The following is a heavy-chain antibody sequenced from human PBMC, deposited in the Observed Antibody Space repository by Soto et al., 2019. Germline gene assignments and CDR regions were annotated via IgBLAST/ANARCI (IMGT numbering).Heavy chain of an antibody. J-gene: IGHJ5*02. V-gene: IGHV3-48*03. D-gene: IGHD5-12*01. CDR2: ISSSGGTI. CDR1: GFTFSSYG. CDR3: ARDEGLRFSARSFDP. Sequence: EVQLVESGGGLVQPGGSLRLSCAASGFTFSSYGMFWVRQAPGKGLEWVSYISSSGGTIYYADSVKGRFTVSRDNAKNSLYLQMSSLRAEDTAVYYCARDEGLRFSARSFDPWGQGTLVTVSS.